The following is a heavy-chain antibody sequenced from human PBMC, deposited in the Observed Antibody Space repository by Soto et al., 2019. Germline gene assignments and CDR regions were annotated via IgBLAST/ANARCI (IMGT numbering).Heavy chain of an antibody. V-gene: IGHV3-23*01. CDR1: GFTFSSYA. CDR2: ISGSGGST. D-gene: IGHD3-10*01. Sequence: GGSLRLSCAASGFTFSSYAMSWARQAPGKGLEWVSAISGSGGSTYYADSVKGRFTISRDSSKNTLYLQMNSLRAEDTAVYYCAKDGHYYGSGSYYPFDYWGQGTLVTVSS. CDR3: AKDGHYYGSGSYYPFDY. J-gene: IGHJ4*02.